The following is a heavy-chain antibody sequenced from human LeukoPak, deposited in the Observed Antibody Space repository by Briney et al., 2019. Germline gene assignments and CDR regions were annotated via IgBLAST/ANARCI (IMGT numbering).Heavy chain of an antibody. CDR2: INPNSGGT. J-gene: IGHJ5*02. CDR1: GYTFTGNF. Sequence: ASVKVSCKASGYTFTGNFIHWVRQAPGQGLEWMGWINPNSGGTNYAQKFQGRVTMTRDTTISTAYLELSRLRSDDTAVYYCAGYGDYVGEYNWFDPWGQGTLVTVSS. V-gene: IGHV1-2*02. CDR3: AGYGDYVGEYNWFDP. D-gene: IGHD4-17*01.